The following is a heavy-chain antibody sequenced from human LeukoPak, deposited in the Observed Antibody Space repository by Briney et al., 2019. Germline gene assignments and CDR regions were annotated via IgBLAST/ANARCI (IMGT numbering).Heavy chain of an antibody. J-gene: IGHJ4*02. Sequence: ETLSLTCTVSGGSISSYYWSWIRQPPGKGLVWVSRIKRDGSSPAYADSVKGRFTISRDNAKNTLYLQMNSLRAEDTAVYYCAALDNGRDYWGQGTLVTVSS. CDR1: GGSISSYY. CDR2: IKRDGSSP. V-gene: IGHV3-74*01. D-gene: IGHD1-14*01. CDR3: AALDNGRDY.